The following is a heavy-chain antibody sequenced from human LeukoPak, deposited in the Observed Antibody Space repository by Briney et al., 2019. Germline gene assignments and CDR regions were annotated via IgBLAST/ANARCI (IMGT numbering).Heavy chain of an antibody. D-gene: IGHD6-19*01. CDR3: ARAGYSSGWYRYYYGMDV. CDR2: MNPNSGNT. J-gene: IGHJ6*02. Sequence: ASVKVSCKASGYTFTSYDINWVRQATGQGLEWMGWMNPNSGNTGYAQKFQGRVTMTRNTSISTAYMELSSLRSEDTAVYYCARAGYSSGWYRYYYGMDVWGQGTTVTVSS. V-gene: IGHV1-8*01. CDR1: GYTFTSYD.